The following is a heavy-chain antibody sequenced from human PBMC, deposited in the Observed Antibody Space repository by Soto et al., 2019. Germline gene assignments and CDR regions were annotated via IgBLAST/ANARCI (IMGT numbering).Heavy chain of an antibody. D-gene: IGHD3-10*01. Sequence: PSETLSLTCTVSGGSISSVDYYWSWIRQPPGKGLEWIGYIHYSGSTDYNPSLKSRPTISVDTSKNQFSLRLSSVTAADTAVYYCARVRLLRSGEHLSYYYGMDVWGQGTTVTVSS. CDR3: ARVRLLRSGEHLSYYYGMDV. J-gene: IGHJ6*02. CDR1: GGSISSVDYY. V-gene: IGHV4-30-4*01. CDR2: IHYSGST.